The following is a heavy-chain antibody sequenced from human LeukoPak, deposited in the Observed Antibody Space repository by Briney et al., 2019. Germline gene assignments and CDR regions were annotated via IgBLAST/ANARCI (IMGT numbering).Heavy chain of an antibody. Sequence: GGSLRLSCAASGFTVSSNYMSWVRQAPGKGLEWVSVIYTGGSTYYADSVKGRFTISRDNSTNTLHLQMNSLRAEDTAAYYCARGRNWGFFDYWGQGTLVTVSS. CDR3: ARGRNWGFFDY. D-gene: IGHD7-27*01. V-gene: IGHV3-66*01. CDR1: GFTVSSNY. CDR2: IYTGGST. J-gene: IGHJ4*02.